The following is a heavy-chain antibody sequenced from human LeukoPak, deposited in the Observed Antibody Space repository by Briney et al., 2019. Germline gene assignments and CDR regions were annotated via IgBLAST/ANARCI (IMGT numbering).Heavy chain of an antibody. D-gene: IGHD3-22*01. V-gene: IGHV1-69*11. CDR2: IIPVIGTG. CDR1: GGSFNSHA. J-gene: IGHJ4*02. Sequence: ASVKVSCKASGGSFNSHAISWVRQAPGQGLEWLGRIIPVIGTGNYARKFKGRVTITADESTTTAHMELSSLRSEDTAVYYCVEGRDSSGHHLDYWGQGSLVTVSS. CDR3: VEGRDSSGHHLDY.